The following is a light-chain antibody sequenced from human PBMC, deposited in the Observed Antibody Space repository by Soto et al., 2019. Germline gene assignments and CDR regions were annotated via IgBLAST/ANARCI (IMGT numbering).Light chain of an antibody. CDR3: QNYNSAPWT. CDR2: GAS. CDR1: QSVSSN. V-gene: IGKV3-15*01. J-gene: IGKJ1*01. Sequence: EIVMTQSPATLSVSPGERATLSCRASQSVSSNLAWYQQKPGQAPRLLIYGASSRATGIPAKFSGSGSGTDFTLTITGLQPEDFATYYCQNYNSAPWTLGRGTKVDIK.